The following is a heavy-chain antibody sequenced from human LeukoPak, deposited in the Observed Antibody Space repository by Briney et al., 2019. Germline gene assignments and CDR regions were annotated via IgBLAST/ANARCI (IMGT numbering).Heavy chain of an antibody. V-gene: IGHV3-48*03. J-gene: IGHJ5*02. CDR3: ARVEKYSSSWIDL. CDR2: ISISGGTI. Sequence: GGSLRLSCAASGFSVTNKYMNWVRQAPGKGLEWVSYISISGGTIYYADSVKGRFTISRDNARNSLYLQMNSLRAEDTAVYYCARVEKYSSSWIDLGGQGTLVTVSS. CDR1: GFSVTNKY. D-gene: IGHD6-13*01.